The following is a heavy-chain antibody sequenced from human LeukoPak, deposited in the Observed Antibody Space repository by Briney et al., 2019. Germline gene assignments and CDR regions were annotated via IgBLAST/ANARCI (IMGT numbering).Heavy chain of an antibody. D-gene: IGHD3-10*01. Sequence: SETLSLTCTVSGGSINSYYWTWIRQPPGKGLEWIGYIYYSGSTHYNPSLNSRVTISMDSSKNHFSLKLSSVTAADTAIYYCARTSRHFYGSGSNLTPWPADMDVWGQGTKVTVSS. CDR2: IYYSGST. J-gene: IGHJ6*02. CDR1: GGSINSYY. CDR3: ARTSRHFYGSGSNLTPWPADMDV. V-gene: IGHV4-59*01.